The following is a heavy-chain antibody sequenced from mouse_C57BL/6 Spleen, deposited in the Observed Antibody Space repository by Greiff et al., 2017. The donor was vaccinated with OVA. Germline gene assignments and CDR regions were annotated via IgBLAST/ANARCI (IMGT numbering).Heavy chain of an antibody. Sequence: EVMLVESGGGLVKPGGSLKLSCAASGFTFSDYGMHWVRQAPEKGLEWVAYISSGSSTIYYADTVKGRFTISRDNAKNTLFLQMTSLRSEDTAMYYCARGVRGYFDVWGTGNTVTVSS. V-gene: IGHV5-17*01. D-gene: IGHD2-14*01. CDR3: ARGVRGYFDV. CDR1: GFTFSDYG. CDR2: ISSGSSTI. J-gene: IGHJ1*03.